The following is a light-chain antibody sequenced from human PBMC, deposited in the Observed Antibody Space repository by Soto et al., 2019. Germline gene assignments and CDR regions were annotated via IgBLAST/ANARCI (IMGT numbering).Light chain of an antibody. CDR1: QTISSW. V-gene: IGKV1-5*03. CDR3: QQYYTYRT. Sequence: DIQMTQSPSTLSGSVGDRVTITCRASQTISSWLAWYQQKPGKAPKLLIYKASSLESGVPSRFSGSGSGTEFTLTISSLQPDDFATYYCQQYYTYRTFGQGTKV. J-gene: IGKJ1*01. CDR2: KAS.